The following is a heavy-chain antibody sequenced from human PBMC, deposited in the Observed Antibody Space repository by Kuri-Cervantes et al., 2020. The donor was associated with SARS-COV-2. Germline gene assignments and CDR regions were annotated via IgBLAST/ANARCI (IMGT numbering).Heavy chain of an antibody. V-gene: IGHV3-30-3*01. Sequence: GGSLRLSCAASGFTFSSYAMHWVRQAPGKGLEWVAVISYDGSNKYYADSVKGRFTISRNNSKNTLYLQMNSRRAEDTAVYYCARTLGEDIVVVPAATFDYWGQGTLVTVSS. J-gene: IGHJ4*02. CDR2: ISYDGSNK. D-gene: IGHD2-2*01. CDR1: GFTFSSYA. CDR3: ARTLGEDIVVVPAATFDY.